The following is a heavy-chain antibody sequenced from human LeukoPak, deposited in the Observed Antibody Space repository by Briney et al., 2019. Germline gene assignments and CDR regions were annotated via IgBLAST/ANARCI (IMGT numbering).Heavy chain of an antibody. J-gene: IGHJ3*02. CDR2: ISYDGLNK. V-gene: IGHV3-30*18. CDR1: GFTFSNYG. CDR3: AKALSNAFDI. Sequence: GGSLRLSCTASGFTFSNYGMHWVRQAPGKGLEWVALISYDGLNKYYADSVKGRFTIPRDNSKNTLYLQMNSLRAEGTAVYYCAKALSNAFDIWGQGTMVTVSS.